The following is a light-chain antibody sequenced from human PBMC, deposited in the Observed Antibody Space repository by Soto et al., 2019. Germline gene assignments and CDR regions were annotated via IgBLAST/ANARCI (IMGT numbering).Light chain of an antibody. CDR1: QGISSR. J-gene: IGKJ4*01. CDR2: AAS. Sequence: DIQMNQSASSVSASVGDRVTITCRASQGISSRLAWYQQKPGKAPNLLIYAASSLQSGVPSRFSGSGPETDFTLTIGSLQPEDFATYYCQQSNSCPLTFGRGTKV. CDR3: QQSNSCPLT. V-gene: IGKV1-12*01.